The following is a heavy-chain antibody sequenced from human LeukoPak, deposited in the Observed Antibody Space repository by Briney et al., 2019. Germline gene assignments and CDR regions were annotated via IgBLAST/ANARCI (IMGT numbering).Heavy chain of an antibody. CDR1: GGSFSGYY. D-gene: IGHD3-9*01. CDR3: ARGDYDILTGLRFDP. J-gene: IGHJ5*02. V-gene: IGHV4-34*01. Sequence: SETLPLTCADNGGSFSGYYWTWIRQPPGKGLEWIGEINHSGSTNYNPSLKSRVTISVDTSKNQFSLKLTSVTAADTAVYYCARGDYDILTGLRFDPWGQGTPVTVSS. CDR2: INHSGST.